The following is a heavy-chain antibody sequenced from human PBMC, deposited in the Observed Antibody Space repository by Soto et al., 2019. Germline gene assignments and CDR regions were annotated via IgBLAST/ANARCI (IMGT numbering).Heavy chain of an antibody. CDR3: ARMSGTYYVPDY. J-gene: IGHJ4*02. CDR1: NASITSSGYY. V-gene: IGHV4-31*03. D-gene: IGHD1-26*01. CDR2: IYHSGST. Sequence: QVQLQESGPRLVDASQTLSLTCTVSNASITSSGYYWSWVRQPPGKRLEWIGYIYHSGSTFYSPSLQARLTLSVDTSKPKFSLTLRSVTVADTALYHCARMSGTYYVPDYWGQGTLVTVSS.